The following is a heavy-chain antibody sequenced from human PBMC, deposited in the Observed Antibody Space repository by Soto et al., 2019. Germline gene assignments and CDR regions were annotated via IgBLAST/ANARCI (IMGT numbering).Heavy chain of an antibody. D-gene: IGHD2-15*01. V-gene: IGHV3-15*07. Sequence: EAQLVESGGGLVKPGYSLRLSCAASGFTFINAWMNWVRQAPGKGLEWVGRIKSKTDGGTTDYAAPVKGRFTISRDDSRDTMYLQMNSLKTEDTAVYYCTTLGYYSGGTYYSLDYWGPGTLVTVSS. CDR3: TTLGYYSGGTYYSLDY. J-gene: IGHJ4*02. CDR2: IKSKTDGGTT. CDR1: GFTFINAW.